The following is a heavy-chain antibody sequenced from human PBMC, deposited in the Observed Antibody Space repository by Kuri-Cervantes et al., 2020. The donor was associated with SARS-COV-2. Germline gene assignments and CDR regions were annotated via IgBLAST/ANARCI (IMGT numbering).Heavy chain of an antibody. Sequence: GGSLRLSCAASGFTFSDHYMDWVRQAPGKGLEWVGRTRNKANSYTTEYAAFVKGRFTISRDDSKNSLYLQMNSLKTEDTAVYYCASAVAGLFDYWGQGTLVTVSS. D-gene: IGHD6-19*01. CDR3: ASAVAGLFDY. J-gene: IGHJ4*02. V-gene: IGHV3-72*01. CDR2: TRNKANSYTT. CDR1: GFTFSDHY.